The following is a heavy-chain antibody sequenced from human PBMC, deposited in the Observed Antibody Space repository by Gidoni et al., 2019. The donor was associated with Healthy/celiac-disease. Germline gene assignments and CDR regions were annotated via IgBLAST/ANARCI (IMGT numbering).Heavy chain of an antibody. CDR2: ISAYNGNT. CDR1: GYTFTSYG. D-gene: IGHD3-10*01. CDR3: ARPSSYGSGSYYKSYYYGMDV. Sequence: QVQLVQSGAEVKKPGASVKVSCKASGYTFTSYGSSWVRQAPGQGLEWMGWISAYNGNTNYAQKLQGRVTMTTDTSTSTAYMELRSLRSDDTAVYYCARPSSYGSGSYYKSYYYGMDVWGQGTTVTVSS. J-gene: IGHJ6*02. V-gene: IGHV1-18*01.